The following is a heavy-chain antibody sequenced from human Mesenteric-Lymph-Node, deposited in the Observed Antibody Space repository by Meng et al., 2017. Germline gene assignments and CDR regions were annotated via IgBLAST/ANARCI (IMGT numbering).Heavy chain of an antibody. CDR1: GFTFSSYG. J-gene: IGHJ3*02. CDR3: ARDRRIKAFDI. CDR2: IWYDGSNK. Sequence: SCAASGFTFSSYGMHWVRQAPGKGLEWVAVIWYDGSNKYYADSVKGRFTISRDNAKNSLYLQMNSLRAEDTAVYYCARDRRIKAFDIWGQGTMVTVSS. D-gene: IGHD1-14*01. V-gene: IGHV3-33*01.